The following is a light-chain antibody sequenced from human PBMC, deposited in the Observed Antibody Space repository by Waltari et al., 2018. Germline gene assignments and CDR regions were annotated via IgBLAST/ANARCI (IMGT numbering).Light chain of an antibody. CDR2: KNN. J-gene: IGLJ3*02. Sequence: QSVLTPSPPVSSPPRQNVPLLCPGCSLNIRNDYITWYQQLPGTAPKLLIYKNNKRPSGIPHRFSGSKSGTSATLGITVLQTGDEADYYCGTWDISLSPSWVFGGGTKLTVL. V-gene: IGLV1-51*01. CDR1: SLNIRNDY. CDR3: GTWDISLSPSWV.